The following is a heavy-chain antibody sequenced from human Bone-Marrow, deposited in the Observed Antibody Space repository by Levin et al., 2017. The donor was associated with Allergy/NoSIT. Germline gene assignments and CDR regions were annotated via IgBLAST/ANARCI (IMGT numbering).Heavy chain of an antibody. CDR3: AKQLWPYYFDY. V-gene: IGHV3-23*01. D-gene: IGHD5-18*01. CDR1: GFTFNIYA. Sequence: GGSLRLSCAASGFTFNIYAMTWVRQAPGKGLEWVSAISGSGGSTYYADSVKGRFTISRDNSKNTLYLQMNSLRAEDTAVYYCAKQLWPYYFDYWGQGTLVTVSS. CDR2: ISGSGGST. J-gene: IGHJ4*02.